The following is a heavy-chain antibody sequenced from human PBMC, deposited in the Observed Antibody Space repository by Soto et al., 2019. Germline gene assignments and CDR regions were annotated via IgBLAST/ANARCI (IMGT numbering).Heavy chain of an antibody. J-gene: IGHJ4*02. V-gene: IGHV1-2*04. Sequence: QVQLVQSGAEVKKPGPSVKVSCKASGYTFTGYYMHWVRQAPGQGLEWMGWINPNSGGTNYAQKFQGWVTMTRDTSISTAYMELSRLRSDDTAVYYCATSRVSIAVAGETEYYFDYWGQGTLVTVSS. CDR1: GYTFTGYY. CDR3: ATSRVSIAVAGETEYYFDY. D-gene: IGHD6-19*01. CDR2: INPNSGGT.